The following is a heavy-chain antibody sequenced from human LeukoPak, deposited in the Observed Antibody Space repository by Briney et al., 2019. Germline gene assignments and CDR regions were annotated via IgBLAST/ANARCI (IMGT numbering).Heavy chain of an antibody. CDR1: GGSIASYL. D-gene: IGHD3-3*01. Sequence: SETLSLTCTVSGGSIASYLWSWIRQPAGKGLEWIGRFYLSGDNQYNPSLRSRVTMSLDTSKKQFSLRLSSVTAADTAVYYCARRFADLSDDTFDIWGPGTMVTVSS. CDR2: FYLSGDN. V-gene: IGHV4-4*07. CDR3: ARRFADLSDDTFDI. J-gene: IGHJ3*02.